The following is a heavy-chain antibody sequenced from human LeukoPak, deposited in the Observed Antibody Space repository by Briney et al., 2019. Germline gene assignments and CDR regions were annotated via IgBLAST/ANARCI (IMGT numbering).Heavy chain of an antibody. CDR3: ARDRGSGSYYSLDNWFDP. V-gene: IGHV4-39*07. Sequence: SETLSLTCTVSGDSISSSSYYWGWIRQPPGKGLEWIGSIYYSGSTYWNPSLRSRFTISVDRSKNQFSLKLSSVTAADTAVYYCARDRGSGSYYSLDNWFDPWGQGTLVTVSS. CDR1: GDSISSSSYY. CDR2: IYYSGST. J-gene: IGHJ5*02. D-gene: IGHD3-10*01.